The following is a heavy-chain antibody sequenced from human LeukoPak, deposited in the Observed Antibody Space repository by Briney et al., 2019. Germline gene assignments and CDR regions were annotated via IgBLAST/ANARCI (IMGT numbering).Heavy chain of an antibody. CDR3: ARGPGALDY. V-gene: IGHV3-30*19. J-gene: IGHJ4*02. CDR1: GFTFSNYG. D-gene: IGHD2-2*01. Sequence: GGSLRLSCAAPGFTFSNYGLHWVRNAPGMGLEGVALISHDGTNKNHADSVKGRFTISRDNSNNTLYLQMSSLRAEDTAVYYCARGPGALDYWGQGTLVTVSS. CDR2: ISHDGTNK.